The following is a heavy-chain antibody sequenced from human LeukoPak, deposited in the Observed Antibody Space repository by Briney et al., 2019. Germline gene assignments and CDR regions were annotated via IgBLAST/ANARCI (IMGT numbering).Heavy chain of an antibody. V-gene: IGHV1-8*01. CDR3: AKATEFITMIVVGTFDY. CDR2: MNPNSGNT. J-gene: IGHJ4*02. Sequence: ASVKVSCKASGYTFTSYDINWVRQATGQGLEWMGWMNPNSGNTGYAQKFQGRVTMTRNTSISTAYMELSSLRSEDTAVYYCAKATEFITMIVVGTFDYWGQGTLVTVSS. CDR1: GYTFTSYD. D-gene: IGHD3-22*01.